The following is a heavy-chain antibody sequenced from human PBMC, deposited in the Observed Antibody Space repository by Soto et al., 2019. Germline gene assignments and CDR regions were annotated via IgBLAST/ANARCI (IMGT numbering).Heavy chain of an antibody. CDR2: IYYSGST. CDR1: GGSISSGDYY. V-gene: IGHV4-30-4*01. Sequence: QVQLQESGPGLVKPSQTLSLTCTVSGGSISSGDYYWSWIRQPPGKGMEWIGYIYYSGSTYYNLSLKSRVTISVDTYKNQFSLKLSSVTAADTAVYYCARGLGAAAYVDYWGQGTLVTVSS. CDR3: ARGLGAAAYVDY. D-gene: IGHD2-15*01. J-gene: IGHJ4*02.